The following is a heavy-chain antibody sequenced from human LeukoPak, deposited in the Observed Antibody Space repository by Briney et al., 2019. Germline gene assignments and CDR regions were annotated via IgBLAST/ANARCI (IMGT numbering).Heavy chain of an antibody. J-gene: IGHJ4*02. D-gene: IGHD3-22*01. CDR3: ARGDDSGYYDYFDY. CDR2: IYTGGNT. Sequence: HPGGSLRLSCAASGFSFSEYWMSWVRQAPGKGLEWVSTIYTGGNTYYAASVKGRFTISRDFSKNTVFLHMNSLRAEDTAMYYCARGDDSGYYDYFDYWGQGALVTVSS. CDR1: GFSFSEYW. V-gene: IGHV3-53*01.